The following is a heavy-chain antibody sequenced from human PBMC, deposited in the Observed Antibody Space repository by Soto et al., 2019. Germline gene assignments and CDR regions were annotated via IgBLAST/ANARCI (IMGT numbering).Heavy chain of an antibody. D-gene: IGHD6-19*01. CDR1: GYTFTGYY. CDR2: INPNSGGT. CDR3: ARDWLGTGSQRHCNYYYGMEG. Sequence: ASVKVCGKASGYTFTGYYMHWVRQAPGQGLEWMGWINPNSGGTNYAQKFQGRVTMTRDTSISTAYMELSRLRSDDTAVYYCARDWLGTGSQRHCNYYYGMEGWDKQST. V-gene: IGHV1-2*02. J-gene: IGHJ6*04.